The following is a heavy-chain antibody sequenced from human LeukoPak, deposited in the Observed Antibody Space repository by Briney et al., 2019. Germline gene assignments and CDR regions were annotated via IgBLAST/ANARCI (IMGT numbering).Heavy chain of an antibody. CDR1: GFTFYNYA. Sequence: GGSLRLSCAASGFTFYNYAMSWVRQAPGKGLEWVSTISDSGGSTYYADSVKGRFTISRDNSKNTLYLQMNSPRAEDTAVYYCAKGTLYYGSGSYPRYWGQGTLVTVSS. CDR3: AKGTLYYGSGSYPRY. V-gene: IGHV3-23*01. D-gene: IGHD3-10*01. CDR2: ISDSGGST. J-gene: IGHJ4*02.